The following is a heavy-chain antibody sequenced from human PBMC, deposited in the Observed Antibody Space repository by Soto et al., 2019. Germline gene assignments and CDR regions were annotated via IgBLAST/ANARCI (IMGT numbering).Heavy chain of an antibody. CDR1: GFTFSSYG. CDR3: AKTGYDSSGWHFDY. CDR2: ISYDGSNK. Sequence: GGSRRLSCAASGFTFSSYGMHWVRQAPGKGLEWVAVISYDGSNKYYADSVKGRFTISRDNSKNTLYLQMNSLRAEDTAVYYCAKTGYDSSGWHFDYWGQGTLVTVSS. J-gene: IGHJ4*02. D-gene: IGHD3-22*01. V-gene: IGHV3-30*18.